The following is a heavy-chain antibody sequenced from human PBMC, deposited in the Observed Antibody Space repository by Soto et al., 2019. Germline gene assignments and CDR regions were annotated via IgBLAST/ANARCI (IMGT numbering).Heavy chain of an antibody. CDR1: GFTFRSYA. CDR2: ISYDGRNT. D-gene: IGHD3-16*01. CDR3: ARGGSDEETVMWVFDY. J-gene: IGHJ4*02. V-gene: IGHV3-30*04. Sequence: QVQLVESGGGVVQPGRSLRLSCVTSGFTFRSYAVHWVRQAPGKGLEWVAVISYDGRNTYYADSVKGRFTISRDNSKNTLSLHMDSLRTEDTAVYYCARGGSDEETVMWVFDYWGQGTLVTVSS.